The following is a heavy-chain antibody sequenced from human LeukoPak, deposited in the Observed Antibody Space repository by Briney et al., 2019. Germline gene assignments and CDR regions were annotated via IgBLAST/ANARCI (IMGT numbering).Heavy chain of an antibody. Sequence: GGSLRLSCAASGFTFSSYAMSWVRQAPGKGLEWVSAISGSGGSTYYADSVKGRFTISRDNSKNTLYLQMNSLRAEDTAVYNCACPKCDSLDYWGQGTLVTVPS. D-gene: IGHD2-21*02. CDR1: GFTFSSYA. V-gene: IGHV3-23*01. CDR3: ACPKCDSLDY. CDR2: ISGSGGST. J-gene: IGHJ4*02.